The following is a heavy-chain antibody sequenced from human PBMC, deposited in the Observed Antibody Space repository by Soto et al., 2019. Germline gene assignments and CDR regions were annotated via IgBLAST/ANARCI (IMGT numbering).Heavy chain of an antibody. D-gene: IGHD2-15*01. CDR2: IYYSGST. CDR1: GGSISSSSYY. Sequence: QLQLQESGPGLVKPSETLSLTCTVSGGSISSSSYYWGWIRQPPGKGLEWIGSIYYSGSTYYNPSLKSRVTISVDTSKNHFSLKLSSVTAADTAVYYCARPHPVGYCSGGSCYGGVFDYWGQGTLVTVSS. V-gene: IGHV4-39*01. J-gene: IGHJ4*02. CDR3: ARPHPVGYCSGGSCYGGVFDY.